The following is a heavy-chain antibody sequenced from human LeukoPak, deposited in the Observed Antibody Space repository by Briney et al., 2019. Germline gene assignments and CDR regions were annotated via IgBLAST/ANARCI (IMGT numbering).Heavy chain of an antibody. V-gene: IGHV1-69*05. Sequence: GASVKVSCKASGYTFTSYGISWVRQAPGQGLEWMGGIIPIFGTANYAQKFQGRVTITTDESTSTAYMELSSLRSEDTAVYYCARGYYGSGSYPQSMDVWGKGTTVTVSS. CDR2: IIPIFGTA. D-gene: IGHD3-10*01. J-gene: IGHJ6*03. CDR3: ARGYYGSGSYPQSMDV. CDR1: GYTFTSYG.